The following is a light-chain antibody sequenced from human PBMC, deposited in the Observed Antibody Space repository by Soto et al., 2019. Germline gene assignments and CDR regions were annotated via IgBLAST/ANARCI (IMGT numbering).Light chain of an antibody. V-gene: IGLV1-40*01. Sequence: QSVLTQPPSVSGAPGQRVTISCTGSYSNIGAGYEVHWYQQIPGTAPKLLISGHNNRPSGVPDRFSGSKYGTSASLAIGGLRSEDEADYYCAAWDASLSGPVFGGGTQLTVL. J-gene: IGLJ7*01. CDR3: AAWDASLSGPV. CDR2: GHN. CDR1: YSNIGAGYE.